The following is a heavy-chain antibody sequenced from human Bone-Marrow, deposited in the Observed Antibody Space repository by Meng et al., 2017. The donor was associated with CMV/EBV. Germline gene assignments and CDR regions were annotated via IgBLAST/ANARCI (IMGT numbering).Heavy chain of an antibody. J-gene: IGHJ5*02. CDR3: ARRFSRYYYDSSGYQANWFDP. Sequence: GESLKISCAASGFTFSSYEMNWVRQAPGKGLEWVSSISSSSSYIYYADSVKGRFTISRDNAKNSLYLQMNSLRAEDTAVYYCARRFSRYYYDSSGYQANWFDPWGQGTLVTVSS. CDR1: GFTFSSYE. V-gene: IGHV3-21*01. D-gene: IGHD3-22*01. CDR2: ISSSSSYI.